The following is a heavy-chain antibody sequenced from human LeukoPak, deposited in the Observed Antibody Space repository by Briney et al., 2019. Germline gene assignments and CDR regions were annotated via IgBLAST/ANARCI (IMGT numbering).Heavy chain of an antibody. CDR2: INPSSGSP. Sequence: GASVKVSCKASGYTFTSNYMHWVRQAPGQGLEWMGMINPSSGSPRYAKTVQGRVTMTRDTSTSTVYMEMSSLRSEDTAVYYCAGDRGRTMLVDHWGQGTLVTVSS. CDR1: GYTFTSNY. J-gene: IGHJ5*02. CDR3: AGDRGRTMLVDH. D-gene: IGHD1-7*01. V-gene: IGHV1-46*01.